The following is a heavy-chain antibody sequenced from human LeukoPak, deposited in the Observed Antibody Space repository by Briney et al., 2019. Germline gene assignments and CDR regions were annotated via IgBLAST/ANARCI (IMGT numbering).Heavy chain of an antibody. CDR2: FCWEEGST. CDR3: AKVQNRDSSFRTYYYYYMDV. V-gene: IGHV3-43*02. D-gene: IGHD6-19*01. CDR1: GFTFDVYA. J-gene: IGHJ6*03. Sequence: GGPLTLSCTACGFTFDVYAELWVRGARGGGVVGVSHFCWEEGSTYYADSVKSRFTISRDNSKNALYLQMNSLRTEDTALYYCAKVQNRDSSFRTYYYYYMDVWGKGTTVTVSS.